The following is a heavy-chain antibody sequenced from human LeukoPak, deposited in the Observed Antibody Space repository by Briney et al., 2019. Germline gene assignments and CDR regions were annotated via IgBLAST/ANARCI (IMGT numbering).Heavy chain of an antibody. V-gene: IGHV1-46*01. CDR2: INPSGGST. Sequence: ASVKVSCKASGYTFTSYYMHWVRQAPGQGLEWMGIINPSGGSTSYAQKFQGRVTMTRDTSTSTVYMELSSLRSEDTAVYYCARVSRVLGDYYYYYMDVWGKGTTVTVSS. CDR1: GYTFTSYY. CDR3: ARVSRVLGDYYYYYMDV. D-gene: IGHD3-10*01. J-gene: IGHJ6*03.